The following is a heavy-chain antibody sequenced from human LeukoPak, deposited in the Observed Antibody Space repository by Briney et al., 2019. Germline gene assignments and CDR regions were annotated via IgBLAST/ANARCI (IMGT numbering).Heavy chain of an antibody. CDR1: GGSISSYY. V-gene: IGHV4-59*08. Sequence: ASETLSLTCTVSGGSISSYYWSWIRQPPGKGLEWIGYIYYSGSTNYNPSPKSRVTISVDTSKNQFSLKLSSVTAADTAVYYCARGPVRAVAGTWGQGTLVTVSS. CDR2: IYYSGST. J-gene: IGHJ5*02. D-gene: IGHD6-19*01. CDR3: ARGPVRAVAGT.